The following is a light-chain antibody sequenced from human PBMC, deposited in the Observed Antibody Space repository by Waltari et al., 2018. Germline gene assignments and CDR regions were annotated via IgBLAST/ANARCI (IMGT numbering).Light chain of an antibody. CDR2: LAS. Sequence: DFQMPQSPSSLSASVGDTVTITCRASQDISDDYLAWYQQKPGKSPELLIYLASTLQLWVPSRFRGSGSGKDFTLTITSLQPEDVATYYCQRYNSAPWTFGQGTKV. J-gene: IGKJ1*01. CDR3: QRYNSAPWT. V-gene: IGKV1-27*01. CDR1: QDISDDY.